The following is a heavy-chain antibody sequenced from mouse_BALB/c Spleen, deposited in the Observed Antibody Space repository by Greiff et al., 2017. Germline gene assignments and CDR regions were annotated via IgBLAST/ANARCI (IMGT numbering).Heavy chain of an antibody. Sequence: EVKVVESGGGLVQPGGSRKLSCAASGFTFSSFGMHWVRQAPEKGLEWVAYISSGSSTIYYADTVKGRFTISRDNPKNTLFLQMTSLRSEDTAMYYCARENYGSKHYFDYWDQGTTLTVSS. CDR3: ARENYGSKHYFDY. D-gene: IGHD1-1*01. J-gene: IGHJ2*01. CDR2: ISSGSSTI. V-gene: IGHV5-17*02. CDR1: GFTFSSFG.